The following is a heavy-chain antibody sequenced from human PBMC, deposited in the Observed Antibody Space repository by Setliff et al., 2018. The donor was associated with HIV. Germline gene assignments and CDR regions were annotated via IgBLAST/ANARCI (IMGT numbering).Heavy chain of an antibody. CDR1: GGSFNTFG. V-gene: IGHV1-69*10. D-gene: IGHD2-21*02. Sequence: GASVKVSCKSSGGSFNTFGLHWVRQAPGQGLEWVGEIIPVLRVETYARSFQGRVKITADKSTNTAFMELTNLRSDDTAIYYCARERVQCTDDCYHFHDWGQGTRVTVSS. J-gene: IGHJ1*01. CDR3: ARERVQCTDDCYHFHD. CDR2: IIPVLRVE.